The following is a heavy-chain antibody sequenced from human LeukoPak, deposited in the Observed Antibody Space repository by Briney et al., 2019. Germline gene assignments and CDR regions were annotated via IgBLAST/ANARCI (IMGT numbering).Heavy chain of an antibody. CDR2: INNNGNVN. CDR3: AWGGGLDV. D-gene: IGHD3-16*01. CDR1: GFTFSSYW. V-gene: IGHV3-7*03. J-gene: IGHJ6*02. Sequence: GGSLRLSWAASGFTFSSYWMNWARQAPGKGLEWVASINNNGNVNYYVDAVKGRFTISRDNAKNSLYLQMSNLRAEDTAVYFCAWGGGLDVWGQGATVTVSS.